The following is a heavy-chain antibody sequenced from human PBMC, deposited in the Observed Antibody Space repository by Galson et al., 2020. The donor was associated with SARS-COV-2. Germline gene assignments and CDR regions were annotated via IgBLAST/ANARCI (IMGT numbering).Heavy chain of an antibody. CDR2: ISAYNGNT. Sequence: ASVKVSCKASGYSFTDYGIIWVRQARGQGLEWMGWISAYNGNTNYAGKLHGRVTMTTDTSTSTAYMELRSLRSDDMAVYYCARLWLREGWFDPWGQGTLVTVSS. CDR1: GYSFTDYG. CDR3: ARLWLREGWFDP. V-gene: IGHV1-18*03. D-gene: IGHD3-10*01. J-gene: IGHJ5*02.